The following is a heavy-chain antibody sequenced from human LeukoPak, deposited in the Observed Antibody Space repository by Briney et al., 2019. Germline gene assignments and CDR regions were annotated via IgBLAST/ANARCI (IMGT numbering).Heavy chain of an antibody. Sequence: SETLSLTCTVSGGSISNYYWGWIRQPPGKGLEWIGYIYYSGTTKYNPSLKSRVTISVDMSMNQFSLKLRSVTAADTAVYYCARERDSGSTFDYWGQGTLVIVSS. CDR2: IYYSGTT. CDR3: ARERDSGSTFDY. D-gene: IGHD1-26*01. CDR1: GGSISNYY. V-gene: IGHV4-59*01. J-gene: IGHJ4*02.